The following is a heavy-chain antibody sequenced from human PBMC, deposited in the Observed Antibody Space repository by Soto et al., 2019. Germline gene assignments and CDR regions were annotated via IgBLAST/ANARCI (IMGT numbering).Heavy chain of an antibody. CDR1: GFTFSMYW. CDR3: TRGPRSTSTGTGAF. V-gene: IGHV3-74*01. CDR2: INDDGIST. Sequence: EVQLVESGGGLVQPGGSLRLSCAASGFTFSMYWMHWVRQVPGKGPEGVSRINDDGISTNYADSVKGRFTISRDNAKNTLYLQMNALRVEDTAVYYCTRGPRSTSTGTGAFWGQGTLVTVSS. D-gene: IGHD1-1*01. J-gene: IGHJ4*02.